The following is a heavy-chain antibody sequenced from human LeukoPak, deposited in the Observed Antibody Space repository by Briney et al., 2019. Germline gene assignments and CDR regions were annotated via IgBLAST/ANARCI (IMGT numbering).Heavy chain of an antibody. D-gene: IGHD3-10*01. J-gene: IGHJ6*03. CDR2: IYDSGST. Sequence: SETLSLTCTVSSGSVKGYYWSWIRQSAGKGLEWLGRIYDSGSTNHNPSLKRRVRMSIDTSKNQFYLNVTSVTDADTAVYYCARERKWFGSFYYYMDVWGKGTPVTVSS. V-gene: IGHV4-4*07. CDR3: ARERKWFGSFYYYMDV. CDR1: SGSVKGYY.